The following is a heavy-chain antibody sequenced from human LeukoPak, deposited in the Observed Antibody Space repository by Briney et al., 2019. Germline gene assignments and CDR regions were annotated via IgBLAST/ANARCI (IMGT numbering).Heavy chain of an antibody. Sequence: PSETLSLTCAVYGGSFSGYYWSWIRQPPGKGLEWIGEINHSGSTNYNPSLKSRVTISVGTSKNQFSLKLSSVTAADTAVYYCASGSYGGRFDYWGQGTLVTVSS. CDR3: ASGSYGGRFDY. CDR1: GGSFSGYY. V-gene: IGHV4-34*01. CDR2: INHSGST. D-gene: IGHD1-26*01. J-gene: IGHJ4*02.